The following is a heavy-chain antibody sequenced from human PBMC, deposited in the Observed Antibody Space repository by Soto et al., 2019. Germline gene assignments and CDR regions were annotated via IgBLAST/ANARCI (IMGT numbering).Heavy chain of an antibody. CDR1: GFSLSTNEVA. J-gene: IGHJ4*02. V-gene: IGHV2-5*02. D-gene: IGHD2-21*01. Sequence: SGPTLVNPTQTLTLTCTFSGFSLSTNEVAVGWIRQPPGKALEWLALIYWDGDKRYSPSLKNRLTITKDTSKNQVVLTMTNMDPVDTGTYYCANSYKTSFYSLFDNWAQETLVTVSS. CDR2: IYWDGDK. CDR3: ANSYKTSFYSLFDN.